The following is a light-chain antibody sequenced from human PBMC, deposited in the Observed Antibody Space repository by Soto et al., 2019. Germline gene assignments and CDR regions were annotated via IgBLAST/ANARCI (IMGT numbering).Light chain of an antibody. CDR1: QSVSTRY. CDR3: PQFCSSPLAFT. Sequence: ESVLTQSPGTLSLSPGERATLSCRASQSVSTRYVAWYQQKPGQAPRLLIYGASIRAAGIPDSFSGGGSATAFTLTTTSLAPADFAVYYCPQFCSSPLAFTFGQATKLDI. CDR2: GAS. J-gene: IGKJ2*01. V-gene: IGKV3-20*01.